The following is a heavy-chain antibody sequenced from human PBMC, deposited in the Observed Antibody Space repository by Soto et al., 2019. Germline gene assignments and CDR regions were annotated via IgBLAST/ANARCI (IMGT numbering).Heavy chain of an antibody. CDR1: GFTFDDYA. CDR2: ISWNSGSI. Sequence: EVQLVESGGGLVQPGRSLRLSYAASGFTFDDYAMHWVRQAPGKGLEWVSGISWNSGSIGYADSVKGRFTISRDNAKNSLYLQMNSLRAEDTALYYCAKDKGYCSGGSCPLYYYYMDVWGKGTTVTVSS. J-gene: IGHJ6*03. V-gene: IGHV3-9*01. D-gene: IGHD2-15*01. CDR3: AKDKGYCSGGSCPLYYYYMDV.